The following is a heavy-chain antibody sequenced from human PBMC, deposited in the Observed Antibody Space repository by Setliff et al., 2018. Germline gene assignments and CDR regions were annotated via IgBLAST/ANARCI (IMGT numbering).Heavy chain of an antibody. J-gene: IGHJ5*02. V-gene: IGHV1-69*05. D-gene: IGHD4-17*01. Sequence: SVKVSCKASGATFSSYAISWVRQAPGQGLEWMGGIIPIFGTANYAQKFQGRVTITTDESTSTAYMELSSLRSEDTAVYYCARGPYGDYGFGAWDPWGQGTLVTVSS. CDR3: ARGPYGDYGFGAWDP. CDR2: IIPIFGTA. CDR1: GATFSSYA.